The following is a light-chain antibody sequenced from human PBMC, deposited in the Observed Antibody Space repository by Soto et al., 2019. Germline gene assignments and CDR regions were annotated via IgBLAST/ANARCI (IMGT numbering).Light chain of an antibody. V-gene: IGKV3-20*01. Sequence: EIVLTQSPGTLSLSPGERATLSCRASQSVSSSHLAWYQHKPGQAPRLLIYAASSRATGSPDRFSGGGSGTDFTLTTSRLEPEDFAVYHCQQYSSSPRTFGQGTRLEIK. J-gene: IGKJ5*01. CDR3: QQYSSSPRT. CDR2: AAS. CDR1: QSVSSSH.